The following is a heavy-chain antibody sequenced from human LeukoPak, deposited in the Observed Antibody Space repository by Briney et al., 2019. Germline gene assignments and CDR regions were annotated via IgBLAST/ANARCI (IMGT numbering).Heavy chain of an antibody. V-gene: IGHV4-39*07. CDR2: IYHGGST. CDR1: GGSISGSGYY. Sequence: PSETLSLTCTVPGGSISGSGYYWGWVRQAPGKGLEWIVSIYHGGSTNYNSYLKRRVTISVDTSRKQFSVRLISVTAADTAVYYCARGPYYFGFWGQGTLVTASS. CDR3: ARGPYYFGF. J-gene: IGHJ4*02.